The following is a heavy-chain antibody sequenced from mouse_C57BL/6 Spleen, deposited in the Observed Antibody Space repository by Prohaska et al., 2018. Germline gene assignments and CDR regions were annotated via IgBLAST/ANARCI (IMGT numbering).Heavy chain of an antibody. J-gene: IGHJ1*03. CDR2: INPYNGDT. CDR3: AREGITNDV. D-gene: IGHD1-1*01. V-gene: IGHV1-20*01. Sequence: HGKSLEWIGRINPYNGDTFYNQKFKGKATLTVDKSSSTAHMELRSLTSEDSAVYYCAREGITNDVWGTGTTVTVSS.